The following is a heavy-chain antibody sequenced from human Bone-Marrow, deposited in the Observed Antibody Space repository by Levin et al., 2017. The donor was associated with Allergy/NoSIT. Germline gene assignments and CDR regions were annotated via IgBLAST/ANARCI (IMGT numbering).Heavy chain of an antibody. CDR3: ASGVRMGYFSRYFDRYFDL. D-gene: IGHD3-9*01. CDR2: INHSGST. Sequence: SETLSLTCAAYGGSFSGYYWSWIRQPPGKGLEWIGEINHSGSTNYNPSLKSRVTISVDTSKNQFSLELSSVTAADTAVYYCASGVRMGYFSRYFDRYFDLWGRGTLVTVSS. CDR1: GGSFSGYY. J-gene: IGHJ2*01. V-gene: IGHV4-34*01.